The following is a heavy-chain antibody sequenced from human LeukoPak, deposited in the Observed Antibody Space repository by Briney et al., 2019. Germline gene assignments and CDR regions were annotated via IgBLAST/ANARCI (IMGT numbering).Heavy chain of an antibody. D-gene: IGHD3-10*01. V-gene: IGHV3-15*01. CDR2: IKTNAAGGTV. CDR3: TTYMARERTFYGMDV. J-gene: IGHJ6*02. CDR1: GFSFSNAW. Sequence: GGSLRLSCAASGFSFSNAWMSWVRQAPRKGLEWIGRIKTNAAGGTVEYAAPIKGRFTISRDDLDNMLYLQMNSLRTEDTGVYYCTTYMARERTFYGMDVWGQGATVTVSS.